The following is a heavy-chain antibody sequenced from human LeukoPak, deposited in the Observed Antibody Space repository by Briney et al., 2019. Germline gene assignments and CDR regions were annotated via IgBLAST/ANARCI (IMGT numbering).Heavy chain of an antibody. CDR1: GGSISSGGYS. CDR2: IYHSGST. V-gene: IGHV4-30-2*01. Sequence: SQTLSLTCAVSGGSISSGGYSWSWIRQPPGKGLEWIGYIYHSGSTYYNPSLKSRVTISVDRSKNQFSLKLSSVTAADTAVYYCARNKGVVPAAMFDPWGQGNPGHRLL. CDR3: ARNKGVVPAAMFDP. D-gene: IGHD2-2*01. J-gene: IGHJ5*02.